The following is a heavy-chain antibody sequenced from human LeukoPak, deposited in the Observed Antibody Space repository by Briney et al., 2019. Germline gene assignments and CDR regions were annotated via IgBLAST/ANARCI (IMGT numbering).Heavy chain of an antibody. Sequence: ASVKVSCKATGYTFTDYYMHWVRQAPGQGLEWMGWINSNSGGTNYAQKLQGRVTMTRATSITTAYMEMTRLMSDDTAEYYCARGALRFGVVASYYYYMDIWGKGTTVTVSS. CDR3: ARGALRFGVVASYYYYMDI. CDR2: INSNSGGT. CDR1: GYTFTDYY. V-gene: IGHV1-2*02. D-gene: IGHD3-3*01. J-gene: IGHJ6*03.